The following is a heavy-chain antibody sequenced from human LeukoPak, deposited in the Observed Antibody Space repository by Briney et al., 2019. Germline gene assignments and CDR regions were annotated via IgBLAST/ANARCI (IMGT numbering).Heavy chain of an antibody. CDR1: GFTFDDYA. CDR2: ISYNSDTI. V-gene: IGHV3-9*01. CDR3: AKDYCGGDCYSGWYFDL. D-gene: IGHD2-21*02. J-gene: IGHJ2*01. Sequence: GRSLRLSCAASGFTFDDYAMHWVRQAPGKGLEWVSGISYNSDTIAYADSVKGRFTVSRDNAKNSLYLQMNSLRAEDTALYYCAKDYCGGDCYSGWYFDLWGRGTLVTVSS.